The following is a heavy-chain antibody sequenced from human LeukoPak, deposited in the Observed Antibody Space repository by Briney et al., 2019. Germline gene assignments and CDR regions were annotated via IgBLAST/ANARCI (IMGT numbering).Heavy chain of an antibody. J-gene: IGHJ4*02. CDR2: FYDGGSI. D-gene: IGHD2/OR15-2a*01. CDR1: GASLSGSPYY. V-gene: IGHV4-39*01. Sequence: SETLSLTCTVSGASLSGSPYYWGWIRQSPGKGLEWIGSFYDGGSIYYNPSLESRVIVSVDTSKNQFSLNMGSVTAADSAMNYGGGPYRVYGHFWGQVILVTVS. CDR3: GGPYRVYGHF.